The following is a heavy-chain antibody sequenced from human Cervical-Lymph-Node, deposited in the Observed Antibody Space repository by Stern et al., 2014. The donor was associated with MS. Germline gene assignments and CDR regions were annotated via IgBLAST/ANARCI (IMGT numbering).Heavy chain of an antibody. J-gene: IGHJ6*02. CDR1: GFSLTTDALG. CDR3: AHTTVTFDEAYGLDV. D-gene: IGHD4-17*01. Sequence: ESGPTLVKPTPTLTLSCTFSGFSLTTDALGVHCIRQPPRKALAWLAVIYWDDDKHYSASLKSRLAITKDPSKNQVVLTMTNMDPVDTATYYCAHTTVTFDEAYGLDVWGQGTTVTVSS. CDR2: IYWDDDK. V-gene: IGHV2-5*02.